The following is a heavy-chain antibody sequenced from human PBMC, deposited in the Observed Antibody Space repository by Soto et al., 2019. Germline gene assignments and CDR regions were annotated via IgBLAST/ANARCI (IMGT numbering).Heavy chain of an antibody. CDR1: GLTFDEHV. J-gene: IGHJ6*01. Sequence: DVQLVESGGGLVQPGRSLRLSCVVSGLTFDEHVMHWVRQGPGKGLEWVSGIFWSGGSVGYADSVKGRFTVSRDKAKNSLYLQRDSLRAEDTALYYCARDLTPGGADVW. V-gene: IGHV3-9*01. D-gene: IGHD4-17*01. CDR3: ARDLTPGGADV. CDR2: IFWSGGSV.